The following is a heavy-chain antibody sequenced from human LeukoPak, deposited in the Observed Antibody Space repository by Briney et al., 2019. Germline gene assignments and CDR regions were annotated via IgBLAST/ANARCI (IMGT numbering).Heavy chain of an antibody. V-gene: IGHV1-8*01. J-gene: IGHJ4*02. CDR1: GYTFTSYD. CDR2: MNPNSGNT. CDR3: TRSVRNGHIDY. Sequence: ASVTVSCKASGYTFTSYDINWVRQAAGQGLEWMGWMNPNSGNTGYAQKFQGRVTITRSTSISTAYMELSSLRFEDTAVYYCTRSVRNGHIDYWGQGTLVTVSS. D-gene: IGHD2-21*01.